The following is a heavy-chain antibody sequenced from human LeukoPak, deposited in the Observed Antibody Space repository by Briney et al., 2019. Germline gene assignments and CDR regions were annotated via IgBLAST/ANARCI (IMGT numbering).Heavy chain of an antibody. CDR3: VRECYDSSGYFHY. V-gene: IGHV4-59*01. J-gene: IGHJ4*02. CDR2: IYYSGST. D-gene: IGHD3-22*01. Sequence: SETLSLTCTVPGGSISSDYWSWIRQPPGKGLEWIGYIYYSGSTNYNPSLKSRLTISVDTSKDQFSLKLSSVTAADTAVYYCVRECYDSSGYFHYWGQGTLVTVSS. CDR1: GGSISSDY.